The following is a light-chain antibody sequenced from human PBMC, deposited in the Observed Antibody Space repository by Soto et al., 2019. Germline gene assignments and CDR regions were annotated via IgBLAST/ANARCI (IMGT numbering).Light chain of an antibody. V-gene: IGKV3-20*01. J-gene: IGKJ1*01. CDR1: ESLSSAY. Sequence: EIVLTHSPGTLSLSPCERATLSFSASESLSSAYLAWYQQKPGQAPRLLLYGASTRATGIPDRFSGSGSGTEFTLTISRLEPEDLAVYYCQQYGSSPPKTFGQGTKVDIK. CDR3: QQYGSSPPKT. CDR2: GAS.